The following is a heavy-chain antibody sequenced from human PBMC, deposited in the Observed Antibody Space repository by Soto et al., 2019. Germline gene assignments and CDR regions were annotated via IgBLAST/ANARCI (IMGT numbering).Heavy chain of an antibody. V-gene: IGHV1-18*01. Sequence: ASVKVSCKASGYTFTSYGISWVRQAPGQGLEWMGWISAYNGNTNYAQKLQGRVTMTTDTSTSTAYMELRSLRSDDTAVYYCARRYYDILSNWLDPWGQGTLVTVSS. D-gene: IGHD3-9*01. CDR2: ISAYNGNT. CDR3: ARRYYDILSNWLDP. J-gene: IGHJ5*02. CDR1: GYTFTSYG.